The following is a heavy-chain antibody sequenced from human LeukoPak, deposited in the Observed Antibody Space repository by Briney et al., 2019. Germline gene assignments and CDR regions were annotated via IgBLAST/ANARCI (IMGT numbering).Heavy chain of an antibody. D-gene: IGHD3-22*01. Sequence: GGSLRLSCAASGFTFSSYEMNWVRQAPGKGLEWVSYISSSGSTIYYADSVKGRFTISRDNAKNSLYLQMNSLRAEDTAVYYCAKAGYDSSGYYTDWGQGTLVTVSS. CDR2: ISSSGSTI. CDR1: GFTFSSYE. J-gene: IGHJ4*02. V-gene: IGHV3-48*03. CDR3: AKAGYDSSGYYTD.